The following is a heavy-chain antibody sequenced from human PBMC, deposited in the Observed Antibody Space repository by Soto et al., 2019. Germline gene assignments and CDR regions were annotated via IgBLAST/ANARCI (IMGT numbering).Heavy chain of an antibody. CDR3: AKRKGSSWHGMDV. J-gene: IGHJ6*02. CDR1: GFTFSSYA. Sequence: EVQLLESGGGLVQPGGSRRLSCAASGFTFSSYALSWVRQAPGKGLEWCSGTSGSGGSTYYADSVKGRFTISRDNSKNTLYLQMNSLRAEDTAVYYCAKRKGSSWHGMDVWGQGTTVTVSS. CDR2: TSGSGGST. D-gene: IGHD6-13*01. V-gene: IGHV3-23*01.